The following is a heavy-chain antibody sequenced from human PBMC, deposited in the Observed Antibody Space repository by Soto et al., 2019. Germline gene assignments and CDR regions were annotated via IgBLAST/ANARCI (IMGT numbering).Heavy chain of an antibody. V-gene: IGHV4-31*03. J-gene: IGHJ4*02. D-gene: IGHD6-19*01. Sequence: QVQLQESGPGLVKPSQTLSLTCTVSGGSISSGGYYWSWIRQHPGKGLEWIGYIYYGGSTYYRPSLKRRVSLAVVTSENQFSLKVSSVTAADTAVYLCARDLPNRSGNYYFDYWGQGTLVTVSS. CDR3: ARDLPNRSGNYYFDY. CDR2: IYYGGST. CDR1: GGSISSGGYY.